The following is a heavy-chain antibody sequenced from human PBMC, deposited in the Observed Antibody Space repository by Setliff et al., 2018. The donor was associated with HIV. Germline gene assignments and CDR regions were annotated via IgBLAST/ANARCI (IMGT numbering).Heavy chain of an antibody. CDR3: ARDPSRWVQPVTRITAFDI. Sequence: ASVKVSCKASGYLFTGYYMHWVRQAPGQGLEWMGWISAYDGNTDQAQRFRDRVTMTTDTSTRTAYMELRSLRSDDTAVYYCARDPSRWVQPVTRITAFDIWGQGTMVTVSS. CDR1: GYLFTGYY. D-gene: IGHD5-18*01. J-gene: IGHJ3*02. V-gene: IGHV1-18*04. CDR2: ISAYDGNT.